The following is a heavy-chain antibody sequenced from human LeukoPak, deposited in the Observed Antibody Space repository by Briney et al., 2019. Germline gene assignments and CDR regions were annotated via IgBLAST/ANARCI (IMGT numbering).Heavy chain of an antibody. CDR1: GFTFSSYA. D-gene: IGHD3-22*01. Sequence: PGGFLRLSCAASGFTFSSYAMSWVRQAPGKGLEWVSGISGSGDNTYYADSVKGRFTISRDNSKNTLYVQVNSLGTEDTAAYYCAKGSYYDSSGSFHLDYWGQGTLVTVSS. CDR3: AKGSYYDSSGSFHLDY. CDR2: ISGSGDNT. J-gene: IGHJ4*02. V-gene: IGHV3-23*01.